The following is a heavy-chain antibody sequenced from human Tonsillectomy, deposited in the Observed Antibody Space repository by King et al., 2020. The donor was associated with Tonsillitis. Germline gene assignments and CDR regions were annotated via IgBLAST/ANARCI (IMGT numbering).Heavy chain of an antibody. V-gene: IGHV1-2*02. J-gene: IGHJ3*02. Sequence: QLVQSGAEVKKPGASVKVSCQASGYTFTDYYMHWVRQAPGQGLEWMGWVNPNSGGTKGAQKFQDRVIMTRDTSINTASMELTRLTSDDTAVYFCTRDEIVATPSGNAFDIWGQGTLVTVSS. D-gene: IGHD3-10*01. CDR2: VNPNSGGT. CDR1: GYTFTDYY. CDR3: TRDEIVATPSGNAFDI.